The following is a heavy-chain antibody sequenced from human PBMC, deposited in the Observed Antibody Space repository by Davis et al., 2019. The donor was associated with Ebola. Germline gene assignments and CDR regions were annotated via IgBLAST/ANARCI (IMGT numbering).Heavy chain of an antibody. CDR3: ARLTGSGRGDS. CDR1: GFTFISYG. D-gene: IGHD3-10*01. V-gene: IGHV3-48*02. J-gene: IGHJ4*02. Sequence: GGSLRLSCAASGFTFISYGMHWVRQAPGKGLEWVAHISRSGSPIYYADSVKGRFIISRDDAKNSLYLQMNSLRHEDAALYFCARLTGSGRGDSWGQGTLVTVSS. CDR2: ISRSGSPI.